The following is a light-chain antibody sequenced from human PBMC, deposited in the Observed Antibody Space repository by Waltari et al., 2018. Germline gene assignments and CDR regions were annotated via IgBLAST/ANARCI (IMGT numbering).Light chain of an antibody. Sequence: DIQMNQSPSSLSASIGDRVTITCQESNDINNYLNWYQQRPGKAPKLLIYDTSNLETGVPSRFSGSGSGTDYTFTISSLQPEDIATYYCQQYDNFPFTFGPGTKVDI. V-gene: IGKV1-33*01. CDR1: NDINNY. CDR2: DTS. J-gene: IGKJ3*01. CDR3: QQYDNFPFT.